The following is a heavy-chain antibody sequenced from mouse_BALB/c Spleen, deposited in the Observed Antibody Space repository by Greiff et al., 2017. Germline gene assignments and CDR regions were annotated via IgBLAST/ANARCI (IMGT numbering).Heavy chain of an antibody. V-gene: IGHV1S81*02. CDR3: ARYGNSDY. D-gene: IGHD2-1*01. Sequence: VQLQQPGAELVKPGASVKLSCKASGYTFTSYWMHWVKQRPGQGLEWIGEINPSNGRTNYNEKFKSKATLTVDKSSSTAYMQLSSLTSEDSAVYYCARYGNSDYWGQGTTLTVSS. CDR2: INPSNGRT. CDR1: GYTFTSYW. J-gene: IGHJ2*01.